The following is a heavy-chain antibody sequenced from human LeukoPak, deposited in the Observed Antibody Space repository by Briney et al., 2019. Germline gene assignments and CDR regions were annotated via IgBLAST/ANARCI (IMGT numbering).Heavy chain of an antibody. CDR2: ISDSGYST. CDR1: GFTFSSYA. V-gene: IGHV3-23*01. J-gene: IGHJ4*02. Sequence: PGGSLRLSCVVSGFTFSSYAMSWVRQTPGEGLEWVSAISDSGYSTYYADSVKGRFTISRDNSKNTLYLQMNSLRAEDTAAYYCAKGASSSWRGDFDYWGQGSLVTVSS. CDR3: AKGASSSWRGDFDY. D-gene: IGHD6-13*01.